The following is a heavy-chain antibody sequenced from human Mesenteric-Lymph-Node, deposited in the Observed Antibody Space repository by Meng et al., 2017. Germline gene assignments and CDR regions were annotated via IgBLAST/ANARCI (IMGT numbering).Heavy chain of an antibody. D-gene: IGHD4-23*01. CDR3: ARQIFEFGYGGNSPFDY. J-gene: IGHJ4*02. CDR1: GGSIISTAYY. V-gene: IGHV4-39*01. CDR2: IYYSGSN. Sequence: QLQLQESVPGLVKPSETLSLTCTVSGGSIISTAYYWGWIRQPPGKGPEWIGSIYYSGSNYHNPSLKSRLTISVDTSKSQLALKLSSVTAADTAVYYCARQIFEFGYGGNSPFDYWGQGTLVTVSS.